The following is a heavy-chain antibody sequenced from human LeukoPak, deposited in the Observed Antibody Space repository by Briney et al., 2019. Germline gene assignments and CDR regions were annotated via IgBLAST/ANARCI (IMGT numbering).Heavy chain of an antibody. CDR2: IYYSGST. CDR3: ARGRGPFDY. V-gene: IGHV4-59*01. J-gene: IGHJ4*02. CDR1: GGSISSYY. Sequence: SETLSLTCTVSGGSISSYYWSWIRQPPGKGLEWIGYIYYSGSTSYNPSLKSRVTISVDTSKNQFSLKLSSVTAADTAVYYCARGRGPFDYWAQGTLVTVSS.